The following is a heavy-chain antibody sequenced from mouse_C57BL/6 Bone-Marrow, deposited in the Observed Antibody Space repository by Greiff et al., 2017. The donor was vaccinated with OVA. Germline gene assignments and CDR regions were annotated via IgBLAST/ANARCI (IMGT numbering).Heavy chain of an antibody. J-gene: IGHJ4*01. CDR1: GYTFTNYW. CDR2: IYPGGGYT. CDR3: ARDGNYGAMDY. Sequence: QVQLQQSGAELVRPGPSVKMSCKASGYTFTNYWIGWAKQRPGHGLEWIGDIYPGGGYTNYNEKFKGKATLTADKSSSTAYMQFSSLTSEDSAIYYCARDGNYGAMDYWGQGTSVTVSS. D-gene: IGHD2-1*01. V-gene: IGHV1-63*01.